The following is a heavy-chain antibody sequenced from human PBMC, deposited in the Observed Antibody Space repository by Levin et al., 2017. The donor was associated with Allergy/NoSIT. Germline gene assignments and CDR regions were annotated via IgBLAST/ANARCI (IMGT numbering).Heavy chain of an antibody. V-gene: IGHV3-30-3*01. J-gene: IGHJ5*02. CDR3: ARDMKDIVVVVAARPRGWFDP. CDR2: ISYDGSNK. D-gene: IGHD2-15*01. Sequence: GGSLRLSCAASGFTFSSYAMHWVRQAPGKGLEWVAVISYDGSNKYYADSVKGRFTISRDNSKNTLYLQMNSLRAEDTAVYYCARDMKDIVVVVAARPRGWFDPWGQGTLVTVSS. CDR1: GFTFSSYA.